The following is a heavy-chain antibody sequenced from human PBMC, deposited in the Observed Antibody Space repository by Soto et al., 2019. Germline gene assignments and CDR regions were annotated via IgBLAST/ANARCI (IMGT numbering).Heavy chain of an antibody. V-gene: IGHV3-66*01. Sequence: EVQVVESGGGLVQPGGSLRLSCAASGFTVSSNYMSWVRQAPGKGLEWVSLIYSGGRTYYADSVKCRFTISRDNSKNTLDLQMNSLRGEDTAVYYCERDSQYFYGDYGRDAYDICGQGKMVTVAS. CDR3: ERDSQYFYGDYGRDAYDI. CDR1: GFTVSSNY. D-gene: IGHD4-17*01. CDR2: IYSGGRT. J-gene: IGHJ3*02.